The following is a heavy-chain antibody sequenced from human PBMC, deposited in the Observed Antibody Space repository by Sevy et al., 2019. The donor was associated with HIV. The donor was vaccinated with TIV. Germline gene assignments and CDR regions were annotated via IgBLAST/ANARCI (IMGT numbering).Heavy chain of an antibody. CDR1: GFTFRSYW. V-gene: IGHV3-7*01. D-gene: IGHD1-26*01. Sequence: GGSLRLSCAASGFTFRSYWMSWVRQGPGKGLEWVTNIKKDGSEKYYLDSVKGRFTISRDNAKNSVFLQMNSLRVEDTAVYYCVGRPPADWGQGTLVTVSS. J-gene: IGHJ4*02. CDR3: VGRPPAD. CDR2: IKKDGSEK.